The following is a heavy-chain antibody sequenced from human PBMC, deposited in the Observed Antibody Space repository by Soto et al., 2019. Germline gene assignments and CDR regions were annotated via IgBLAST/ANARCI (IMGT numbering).Heavy chain of an antibody. D-gene: IGHD2-2*01. CDR2: IYHSGST. V-gene: IGHV4-30-2*01. J-gene: IGHJ4*02. CDR1: GGYISSGGCS. Sequence: SETQSLTCAVSGGYISSGGCSWSWIRQPPGKGLEWIGYIYHSGSTYYNPSLKSRVTISVDRSKNQFSLKLSSVTAADTAVYYCARSSTSANYFDYWGQGTLVTVSS. CDR3: ARSSTSANYFDY.